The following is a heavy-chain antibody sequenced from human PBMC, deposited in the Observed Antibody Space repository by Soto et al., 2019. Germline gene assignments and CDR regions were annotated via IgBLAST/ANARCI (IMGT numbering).Heavy chain of an antibody. CDR1: GFTFSNAW. V-gene: IGHV3-15*01. Sequence: PGGSLRLSCAASGFTFSNAWMSWVRQAPGKGLEWVGRIKSKTDGGTTDYAAPVKGRFTISRDDSKNTLYLQMNSLKTEDTAVYYCTPEVWGFCSSTSCYEFHSDYWGQGTLVTVSS. J-gene: IGHJ4*02. CDR3: TPEVWGFCSSTSCYEFHSDY. CDR2: IKSKTDGGTT. D-gene: IGHD2-2*01.